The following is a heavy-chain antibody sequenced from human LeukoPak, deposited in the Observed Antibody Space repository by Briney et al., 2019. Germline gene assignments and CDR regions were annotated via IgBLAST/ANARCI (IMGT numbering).Heavy chain of an antibody. J-gene: IGHJ4*02. CDR1: GFTFTTYS. CDR2: ISTTGDFI. CDR3: AGRDCTNGLCQFDY. Sequence: GGSLRLSCIASGFTFTTYSMNWVRLAPGKGLEWVSSISTTGDFIHYADSVKGRFTISRDNAKNSLYMQMNSLRAEDTAIYYCAGRDCTNGLCQFDYWGQGTLVTVSS. D-gene: IGHD2-8*01. V-gene: IGHV3-21*01.